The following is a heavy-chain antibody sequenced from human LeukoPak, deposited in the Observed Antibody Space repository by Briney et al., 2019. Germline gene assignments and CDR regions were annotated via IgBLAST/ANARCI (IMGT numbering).Heavy chain of an antibody. CDR3: SRESGPFCPFGH. J-gene: IGHJ4*02. CDR1: GGSITTTNY. V-gene: IGHV4-4*02. Sequence: PSGTLSLTCGVSGGSITTTNYWSWVRQPPGGGLEWTGEISLAGHTQYNPSLKSRLHISIDESKNHLYLNLASVTAANTAVYYCSRESGPFCPFGHWGQGTLVAVTS. D-gene: IGHD1-26*01. CDR2: ISLAGHT.